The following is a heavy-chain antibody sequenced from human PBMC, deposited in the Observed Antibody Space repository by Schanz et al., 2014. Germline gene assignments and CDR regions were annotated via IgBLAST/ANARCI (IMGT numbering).Heavy chain of an antibody. CDR1: GFTFSDYY. V-gene: IGHV3-23*04. D-gene: IGHD2-2*01. CDR3: AKVAPAATYLDS. Sequence: EVRLVESGGGLVQPGGSLRLSCAASGFTFSDYYMSWIRQAPGKGLQWVSSLSGDGGTTHYADSVKGRFTISRDNYKNTLYLQMNSLSAEDTAVYYCAKVAPAATYLDSWGLGVRVTVSS. CDR2: LSGDGGTT. J-gene: IGHJ4*02.